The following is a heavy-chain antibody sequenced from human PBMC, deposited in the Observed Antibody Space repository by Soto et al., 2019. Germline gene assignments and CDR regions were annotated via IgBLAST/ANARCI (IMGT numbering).Heavy chain of an antibody. Sequence: QVQLVQSGAEVKKPGSSVKVSCKASVGTFSNYAISWVRQAPGQGLEWMGGIVPFFNTTHYAQKFQGRVTMTADEATDTAYMELRSLRSEDTAMYYCARERVGSAGYGSGGTCYYFDYWGQGALVTVSS. D-gene: IGHD2-15*01. V-gene: IGHV1-69*12. CDR3: ARERVGSAGYGSGGTCYYFDY. CDR2: IVPFFNTT. CDR1: VGTFSNYA. J-gene: IGHJ4*02.